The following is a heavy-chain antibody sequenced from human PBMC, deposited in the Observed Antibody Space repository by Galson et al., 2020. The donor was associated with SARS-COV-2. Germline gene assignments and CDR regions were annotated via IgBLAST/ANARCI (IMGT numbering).Heavy chain of an antibody. Sequence: QAGGSLRLSCAASGFTFSSYAMSWVRQAPGKGLEWVSAISGSGGSTYYADSVKGRFTISRDNSKNTLYLQMNSLRAEDTAVYYCAKSFRSWWGGDYYGMDVWGQGTTVTVSS. CDR1: GFTFSSYA. J-gene: IGHJ6*02. V-gene: IGHV3-23*01. D-gene: IGHD2-15*01. CDR2: ISGSGGST. CDR3: AKSFRSWWGGDYYGMDV.